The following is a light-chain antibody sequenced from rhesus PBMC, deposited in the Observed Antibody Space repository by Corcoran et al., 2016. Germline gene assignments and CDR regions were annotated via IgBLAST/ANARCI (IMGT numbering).Light chain of an antibody. V-gene: IGKV1-25*01. CDR3: QHYYSTPWT. Sequence: DIQMTQSPSSLSASVGDRVTITCRASQGITNDLAWYQQKPGETPKLLIYEASSLQSGIPSRFSGSGSWTDFTLTISNLQSEDFATYSCQHYYSTPWTFGQGTKVEIK. CDR2: EAS. CDR1: QGITND. J-gene: IGKJ1*01.